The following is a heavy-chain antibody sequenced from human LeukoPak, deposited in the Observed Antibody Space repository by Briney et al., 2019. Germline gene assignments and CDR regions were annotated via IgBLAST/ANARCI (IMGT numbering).Heavy chain of an antibody. CDR1: GYTFTGYY. CDR2: INPNSGGT. J-gene: IGHJ4*02. D-gene: IGHD1-26*01. V-gene: IGHV1-2*02. Sequence: GASVKVSCEASGYTFTGYYMHWVRQAPGQGLEWMGWINPNSGGTNYAQKFQGRVTMTRDTSISTAYMELSRLRSDDTAVYYCASRWELPRTAEPFDYWGQGTLVTVSS. CDR3: ASRWELPRTAEPFDY.